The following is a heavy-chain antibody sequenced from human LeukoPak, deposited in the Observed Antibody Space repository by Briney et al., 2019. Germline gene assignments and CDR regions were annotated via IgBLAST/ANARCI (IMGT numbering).Heavy chain of an antibody. J-gene: IGHJ3*02. V-gene: IGHV3-7*01. CDR1: GFTFSSYW. D-gene: IGHD6-6*01. CDR2: IKQDGSEK. Sequence: GGSLRLSCAASGFTFSSYWMSWVRQAPGKGLEWVANIKQDGSEKYYVDSVKGRFTISRDNANNSLYLQMNSLRAEDTAVYYCARGRSSSSRNDAFDIWGQGTMVTVPS. CDR3: ARGRSSSSRNDAFDI.